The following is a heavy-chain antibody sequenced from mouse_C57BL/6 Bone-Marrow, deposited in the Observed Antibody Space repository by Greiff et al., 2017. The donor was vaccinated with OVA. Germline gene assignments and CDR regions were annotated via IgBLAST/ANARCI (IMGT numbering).Heavy chain of an antibody. J-gene: IGHJ4*01. Sequence: EVQGVESGGDLVKPGGSLKLSCAASGFTFSSYGMSWVRQTPDKRLEWVATISSGGSYTYYPDSVKGRFTISRDNAKNTLYLQMSSLKSEDTAMYYCATRLTGTSYYAMDYWGQGTSVTVSS. CDR3: ATRLTGTSYYAMDY. CDR2: ISSGGSYT. D-gene: IGHD4-1*01. V-gene: IGHV5-6*01. CDR1: GFTFSSYG.